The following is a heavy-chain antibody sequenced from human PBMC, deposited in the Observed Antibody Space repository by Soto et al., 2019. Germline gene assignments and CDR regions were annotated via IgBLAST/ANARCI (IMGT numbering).Heavy chain of an antibody. D-gene: IGHD2-21*02. CDR1: GFTFSNYA. Sequence: GGSLRLSCAVSGFTFSNYAMNWVRQAPGKGLEWVSVVSGSGSSTYYADSVKGRFTISRDNSKTTLYLQMDSLRAEDTAVYYCAKGGGDSLRYGMDVWGQGTTVTVSS. V-gene: IGHV3-23*01. CDR3: AKGGGDSLRYGMDV. CDR2: VSGSGSST. J-gene: IGHJ6*02.